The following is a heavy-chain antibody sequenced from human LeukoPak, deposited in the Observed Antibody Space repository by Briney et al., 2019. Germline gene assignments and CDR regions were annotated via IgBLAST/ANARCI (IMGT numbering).Heavy chain of an antibody. D-gene: IGHD6-25*01. Sequence: PGGSLRLSCAASGFTFSSYDINWVRQAPGKGLEWVSGIGVNGRRTYYADSVKGRFTISRDNSKNTLYLQMNSLGAEDTAIYYCACVSWYSSDDYWGQGTLVTVSS. CDR2: IGVNGRRT. J-gene: IGHJ4*02. V-gene: IGHV3-23*01. CDR1: GFTFSSYD. CDR3: ACVSWYSSDDY.